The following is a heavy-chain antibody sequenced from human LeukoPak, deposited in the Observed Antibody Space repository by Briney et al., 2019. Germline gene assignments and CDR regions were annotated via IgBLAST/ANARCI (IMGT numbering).Heavy chain of an antibody. D-gene: IGHD2-2*01. CDR2: IYYSGST. V-gene: IGHV4-61*01. Sequence: SQTLSLTCTVSGVSVSSGSYYWSWIRQPPGKGLEWIGYIYYSGSTNYNPSLKSRVTISVDTSKNQFSLRLSSVTAADTAVYYCARRPAADGMDVWGQGTTVTVSS. CDR3: ARRPAADGMDV. J-gene: IGHJ6*02. CDR1: GVSVSSGSYY.